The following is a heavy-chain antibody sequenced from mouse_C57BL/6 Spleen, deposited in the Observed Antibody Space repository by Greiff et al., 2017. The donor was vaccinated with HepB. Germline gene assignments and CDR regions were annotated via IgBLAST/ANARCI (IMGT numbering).Heavy chain of an antibody. V-gene: IGHV1-80*01. Sequence: QVQLQQSGAELVKPGASVKISCKASGYAFSSYWMNWVKQRPGKGLEWIGQIYPGDGDTNYNGKFKGKATLTADKSSSTAYMQLISLTSEDSAVYFCARKDYGSSHWYFDVWGTGTTVTVSS. D-gene: IGHD1-1*01. J-gene: IGHJ1*03. CDR1: GYAFSSYW. CDR2: IYPGDGDT. CDR3: ARKDYGSSHWYFDV.